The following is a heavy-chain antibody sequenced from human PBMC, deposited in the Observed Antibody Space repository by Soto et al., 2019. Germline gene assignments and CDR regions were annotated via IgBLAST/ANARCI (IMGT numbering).Heavy chain of an antibody. CDR2: ISYDSTKT. CDR3: ARTRSAWSDFHYYSLDV. D-gene: IGHD1-26*01. J-gene: IGHJ6*02. Sequence: PGNGLEWVAFISYDSTKTYYADSEKGRFTISRDNSNSALYVQMNSLTGEDTAVYYCARTRSAWSDFHYYSLDVWGQGTTVTVSS. V-gene: IGHV3-30*03.